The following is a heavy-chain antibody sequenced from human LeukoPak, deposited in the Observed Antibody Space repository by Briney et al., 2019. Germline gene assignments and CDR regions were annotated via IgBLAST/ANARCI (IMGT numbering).Heavy chain of an antibody. D-gene: IGHD5/OR15-5a*01. CDR3: ARGLGGQQLYDY. V-gene: IGHV5-51*01. CDR2: IYPGDSDT. J-gene: IGHJ4*02. Sequence: GESLQTLSKGSGYSFTSSWIGWVRQMPGKGLEWMGIIYPGDSDTRYIPSFQGQVTISADKSISTAFLQWSSLKASDTAMYYCARGLGGQQLYDYWGQGTLVTVSS. CDR1: GYSFTSSW.